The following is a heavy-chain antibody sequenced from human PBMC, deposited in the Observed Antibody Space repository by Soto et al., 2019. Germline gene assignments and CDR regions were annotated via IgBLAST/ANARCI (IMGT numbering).Heavy chain of an antibody. CDR3: VRDSGNGWKDY. V-gene: IGHV4-4*02. J-gene: IGHJ4*02. CDR2: IDHSGST. Sequence: QVQLQESGPGLVKPSGTLSLTCAVSGGSISSTNWWNWVRQPPGKWLEWIGEIDHSGSTNYNPSLKSRVTMSVDKPKNQFSLKLSSVTAADTAVYYCVRDSGNGWKDYWGQGTLVTVSS. D-gene: IGHD6-19*01. CDR1: GGSISSTNW.